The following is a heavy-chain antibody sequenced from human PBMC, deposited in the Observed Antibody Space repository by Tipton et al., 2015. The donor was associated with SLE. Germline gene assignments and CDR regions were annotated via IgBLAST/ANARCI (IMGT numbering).Heavy chain of an antibody. CDR3: ARVQSTMIVVVTKGDAFDI. V-gene: IGHV4-59*11. Sequence: TLSLTCTVSGVSISSHYWSWIRQPPGKGLEWIGYIYYSGSTNYNPSLKSRVTISVDTSKNQFSLKLSSVTAADTAVYYCARVQSTMIVVVTKGDAFDIWGQGTMVTVSS. J-gene: IGHJ3*02. D-gene: IGHD3-22*01. CDR2: IYYSGST. CDR1: GVSISSHY.